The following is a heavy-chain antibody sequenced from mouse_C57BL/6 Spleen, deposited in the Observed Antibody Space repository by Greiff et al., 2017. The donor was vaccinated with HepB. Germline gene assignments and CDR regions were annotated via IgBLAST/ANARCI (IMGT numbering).Heavy chain of an antibody. CDR1: GFTFSDYG. CDR2: ISSGSSTI. J-gene: IGHJ4*01. Sequence: DVMLVESGGGLVKSGGSLKLSCAASGFTFSDYGMHWVRQAPEKGLEWVAYISSGSSTIYYAETVKGRFTISRDNAKNTLFLQMTSLRSEDTAMYDCATRSRYGSSYSAMDYWGQGTSVTVSS. D-gene: IGHD1-1*01. V-gene: IGHV5-17*01. CDR3: ATRSRYGSSYSAMDY.